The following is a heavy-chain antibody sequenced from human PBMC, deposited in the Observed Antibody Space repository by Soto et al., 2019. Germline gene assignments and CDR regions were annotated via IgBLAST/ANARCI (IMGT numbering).Heavy chain of an antibody. J-gene: IGHJ5*02. D-gene: IGHD5-12*01. CDR3: ARGRGNNLWIRYRFDP. Sequence: SETLSLTCAVYGGSFSGYYWGWIRQPPGKGLEWIGEINHSGSTNYNPSLKSRVTISVDTSKNQFSLKLSSVTAADTAVYYCARGRGNNLWIRYRFDPWGQGTLVTVSS. V-gene: IGHV4-34*01. CDR1: GGSFSGYY. CDR2: INHSGST.